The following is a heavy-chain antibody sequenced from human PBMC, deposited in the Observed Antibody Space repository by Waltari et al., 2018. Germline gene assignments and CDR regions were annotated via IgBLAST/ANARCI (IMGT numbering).Heavy chain of an antibody. D-gene: IGHD6-13*01. J-gene: IGHJ4*02. CDR1: GFIFSNYW. CDR3: AAYSGSWY. Sequence: EVQQVESGGGLVQPGGSLRLSCAASGFIFSNYWMHWLRQAPGKGPVWVSQIKTDGSTTRYTDSGEGRFAISRDNARNMLYLQMNSLRAEDTALYYCAAYSGSWYWGQGTLVTVAS. V-gene: IGHV3-74*01. CDR2: IKTDGSTT.